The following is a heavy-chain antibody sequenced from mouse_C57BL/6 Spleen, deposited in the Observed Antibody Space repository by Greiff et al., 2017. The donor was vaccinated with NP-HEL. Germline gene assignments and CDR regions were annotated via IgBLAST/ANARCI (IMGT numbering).Heavy chain of an antibody. CDR2: IWWDDDK. CDR1: GFSLSTFGMG. Sequence: QVTLKVSGPGILQPSQTLSLTCSFSGFSLSTFGMGVGWIRQPSGKGLEWLAHIWWDDDKYYNPALKSRLTIAKDTSKNQVFLKIANVDTADTATYYCARADYYGSSYYFDYWGQGTTLTVSS. J-gene: IGHJ2*01. CDR3: ARADYYGSSYYFDY. D-gene: IGHD1-1*01. V-gene: IGHV8-8*01.